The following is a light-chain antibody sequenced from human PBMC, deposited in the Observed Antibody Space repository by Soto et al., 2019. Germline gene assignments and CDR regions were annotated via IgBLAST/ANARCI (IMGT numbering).Light chain of an antibody. CDR1: SSDIGHYIH. CDR2: DVS. V-gene: IGLV2-14*01. Sequence: QSALTQSDSVSGSPGQSITISCTGTSSDIGHYIHVSWLQQHPGKAPKSMIYDVSNRSPGVSNRYSGSKSGNTASLTISGLQDEDDAYYYCSSSTNTGTWVFGGGTKLTVL. J-gene: IGLJ3*02. CDR3: SSSTNTGTWV.